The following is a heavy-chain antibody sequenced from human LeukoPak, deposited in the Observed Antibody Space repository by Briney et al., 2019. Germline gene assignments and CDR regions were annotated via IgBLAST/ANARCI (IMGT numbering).Heavy chain of an antibody. J-gene: IGHJ4*02. Sequence: LRLSCAASGFSFSSYAMGWVRQAPGKGLEWIGSIYYSGSTYYNPSLKSRVTISVDTSKNQFSLKLSSVTAADTAVYYCARHGPITIFGVVITVFDYWGQGTLVTVSS. D-gene: IGHD3-3*01. CDR2: IYYSGST. CDR1: GFSFSSYA. V-gene: IGHV4-39*01. CDR3: ARHGPITIFGVVITVFDY.